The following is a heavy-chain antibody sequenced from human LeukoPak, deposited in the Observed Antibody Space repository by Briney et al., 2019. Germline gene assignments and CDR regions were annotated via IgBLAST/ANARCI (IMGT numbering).Heavy chain of an antibody. CDR1: GGSISSYY. CDR3: ATQNYEFDDSSGYFDY. Sequence: PSETLSLTCTVSGGSISSYYWSWIRQPPGKGLEWIGYIYYSGSTNYNPSLKSRVTISVDTSKNLFSLKLSSVTAADTAVYYCATQNYEFDDSSGYFDYWGQGTLVTVSS. V-gene: IGHV4-59*01. CDR2: IYYSGST. J-gene: IGHJ4*02. D-gene: IGHD3-22*01.